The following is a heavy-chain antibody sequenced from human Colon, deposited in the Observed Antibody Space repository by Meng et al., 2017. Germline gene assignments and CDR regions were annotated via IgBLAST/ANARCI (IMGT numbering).Heavy chain of an antibody. D-gene: IGHD6-13*01. CDR1: GYTFTSYY. J-gene: IGHJ6*02. V-gene: IGHV1-46*01. CDR2: INPSGGST. CDR3: ARAGYSSSWSVYGMDV. Sequence: ASVKVSCKASGYTFTSYYMHWVRQAPGQGLEWMGIINPSGGSTSYAQKFQSRVTMTRDTSTSTVYMELSSLRSEDTAVYYCARAGYSSSWSVYGMDVWGQGTTVTVSS.